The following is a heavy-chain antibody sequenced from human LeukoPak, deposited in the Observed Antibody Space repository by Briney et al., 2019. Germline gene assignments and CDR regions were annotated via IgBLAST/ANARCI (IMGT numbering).Heavy chain of an antibody. J-gene: IGHJ4*02. Sequence: GGSLRLSCAASGFTFSSYSMNWVRQAPGKGLESVSAISGSGGSTYYADSVKGGFTIPRDNSKNTLYLQMNRLRGEDTAVYYCAKDPTMIVVVIPDYWGQGTVVIVSS. CDR1: GFTFSSYS. CDR3: AKDPTMIVVVIPDY. V-gene: IGHV3-23*01. CDR2: ISGSGGST. D-gene: IGHD3-22*01.